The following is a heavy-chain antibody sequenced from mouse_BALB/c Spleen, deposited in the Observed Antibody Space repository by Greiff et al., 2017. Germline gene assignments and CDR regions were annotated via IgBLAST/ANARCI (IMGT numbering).Heavy chain of an antibody. CDR3: ASHILYAMDY. V-gene: IGHV5-17*02. CDR1: GFTFSSFG. J-gene: IGHJ4*01. CDR2: ISSGSSTI. Sequence: EVMLVESGGGLVQPGGSRKLSCAASGFTFSSFGMHWVRQAPEKGLEWVAYISSGSSTIYYADTVKGRFTISRDNPKNTLFLQMTSLRSEDTAMYYCASHILYAMDYWGQGTSVTVSS.